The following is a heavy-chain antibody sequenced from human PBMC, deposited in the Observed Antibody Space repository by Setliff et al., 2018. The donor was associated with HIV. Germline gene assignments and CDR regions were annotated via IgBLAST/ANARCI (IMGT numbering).Heavy chain of an antibody. CDR2: ISTYSDET. CDR3: ARDVWAAAGDTFDY. D-gene: IGHD6-13*01. J-gene: IGHJ4*02. Sequence: ASVQVSCKPSGYTFTTYGLSWVRQAPGQGRAWMGWISTYSDETSSSQNLQGRLTMTTDTSTGTAYMELRSLRSDDTAVYYCARDVWAAAGDTFDYWGQGTLVTLSS. V-gene: IGHV1-18*01. CDR1: GYTFTTYG.